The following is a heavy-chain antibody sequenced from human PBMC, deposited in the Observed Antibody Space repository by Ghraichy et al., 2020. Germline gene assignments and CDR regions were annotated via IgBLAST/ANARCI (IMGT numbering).Heavy chain of an antibody. V-gene: IGHV4-39*07. Sequence: SETLSLTCTVSGGSISSSSYYWGWIRQPPGKGLEWIGSIYYSGSTYYNPSLKSRVTISVDTSKNQFSLKLSSVTAADTAVYYCASSLHKTYYDFWSGPLSPYYYGMDVWGQGTTVTVSS. CDR2: IYYSGST. J-gene: IGHJ6*02. CDR3: ASSLHKTYYDFWSGPLSPYYYGMDV. CDR1: GGSISSSSYY. D-gene: IGHD3-3*01.